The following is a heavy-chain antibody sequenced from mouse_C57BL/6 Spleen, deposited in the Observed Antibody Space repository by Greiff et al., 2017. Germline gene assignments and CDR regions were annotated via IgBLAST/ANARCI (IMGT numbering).Heavy chain of an antibody. CDR2: IDPSDSYT. J-gene: IGHJ2*01. Sequence: QVQLQQPGAELVMPGASVKLSCKASGYTFTSYWMHWVKQRPGQGLEWIGEIDPSDSYTNYNQKFKGKSTLTVEKSSSTAYMQLSSLTSEDSAVYYCARYFLYYFDYWGQGTTLTVSS. CDR1: GYTFTSYW. CDR3: ARYFLYYFDY. V-gene: IGHV1-69*01.